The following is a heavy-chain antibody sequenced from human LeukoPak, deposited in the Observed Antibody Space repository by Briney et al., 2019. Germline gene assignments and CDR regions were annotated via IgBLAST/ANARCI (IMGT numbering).Heavy chain of an antibody. D-gene: IGHD6-13*01. CDR1: EFSASNYW. V-gene: IGHV3-7*01. Sequence: GGSLRLSCVVSEFSASNYWVSWVPQAPGKGLEWVANIKQDGSQENYVDSVKGRFTISRDNAKNSVYLQVNGLLVEDTAVYYCVREWAGGLAAAGTRIEGSYWGQGTQVIVSS. CDR2: IKQDGSQE. J-gene: IGHJ4*02. CDR3: VREWAGGLAAAGTRIEGSY.